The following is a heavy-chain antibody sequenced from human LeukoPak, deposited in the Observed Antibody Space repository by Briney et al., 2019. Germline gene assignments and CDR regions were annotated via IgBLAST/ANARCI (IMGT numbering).Heavy chain of an antibody. CDR1: GFTFSSCA. Sequence: GGSLRLSCAASGFTFSSCAMSWVRQAPGKGLEWVSAISGSGGSTYYADSVKGRFTISRDNSKNTLYLQMNSLRAEDTAVYYCAWTPINVEFDYWGQGTLVTVSS. D-gene: IGHD3/OR15-3a*01. J-gene: IGHJ4*02. CDR2: ISGSGGST. V-gene: IGHV3-23*01. CDR3: AWTPINVEFDY.